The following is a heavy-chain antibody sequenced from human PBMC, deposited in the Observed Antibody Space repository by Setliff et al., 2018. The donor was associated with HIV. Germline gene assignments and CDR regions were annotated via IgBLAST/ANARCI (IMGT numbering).Heavy chain of an antibody. CDR2: MNPNSGNT. V-gene: IGHV1-8*02. D-gene: IGHD1-7*01. CDR3: ATFYKLTGTTSFDF. Sequence: ASVKVSCKASGYPFGSYDIHWVRQATGQGLEWMGWMNPNSGNTGYAQKFQGRVTISRDTSTDTTYMEMSSLRSEDTAIYYCATFYKLTGTTSFDFWGQGTLVTVSS. J-gene: IGHJ4*02. CDR1: GYPFGSYD.